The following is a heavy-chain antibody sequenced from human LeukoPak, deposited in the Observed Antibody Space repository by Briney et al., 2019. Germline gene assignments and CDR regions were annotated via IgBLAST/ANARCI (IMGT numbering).Heavy chain of an antibody. Sequence: PGGSLRLSCAASGFTFSSYAMSWVRQAPGKGLEWVSAIKGRFTISRGNSKNTLYLQMNSLRAEDTAVYYCAKDRNIYCSGGSCYSSWGQGTLVTVSS. V-gene: IGHV3-23*01. J-gene: IGHJ5*02. CDR1: GFTFSSYA. CDR2: I. CDR3: AKDRNIYCSGGSCYSS. D-gene: IGHD2-15*01.